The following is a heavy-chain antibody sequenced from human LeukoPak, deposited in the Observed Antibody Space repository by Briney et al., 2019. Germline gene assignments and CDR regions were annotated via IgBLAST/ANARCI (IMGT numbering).Heavy chain of an antibody. V-gene: IGHV4-38-2*02. Sequence: PSETLSLTCSVSGYSISSGYYWGWIRQPPGKGLEWIGSIYQSGSTYYNPSLKSRVTISVDKSKNQFSLKLSSVTAADTAVYYCARDRDIVVVPAASEDYYYYGMDVWGQGTTVTVSS. D-gene: IGHD2-2*01. CDR3: ARDRDIVVVPAASEDYYYYGMDV. CDR1: GYSISSGYY. J-gene: IGHJ6*02. CDR2: IYQSGST.